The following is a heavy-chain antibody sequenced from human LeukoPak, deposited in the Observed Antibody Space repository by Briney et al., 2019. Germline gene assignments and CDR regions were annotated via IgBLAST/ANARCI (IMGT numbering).Heavy chain of an antibody. V-gene: IGHV1-46*01. D-gene: IGHD6-13*01. J-gene: IGHJ4*02. CDR3: ARDKGTSIAAAGYFDY. CDR2: INPSGGST. Sequence: ASVKVSCKVSGYTLTELSMHWVRQAPGQGLEWMGIINPSGGSTSYAQKFQGRVTMTRDTSTSTVYMELSSLRSEDTAVYYCARDKGTSIAAAGYFDYWGQGTLVTVSS. CDR1: GYTLTELS.